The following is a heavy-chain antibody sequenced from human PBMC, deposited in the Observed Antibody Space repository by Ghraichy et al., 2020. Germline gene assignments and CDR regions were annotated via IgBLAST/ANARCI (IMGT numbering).Heavy chain of an antibody. Sequence: GGSLRLSCVTSGFTFRNYAMTWVRQAPGKGLEWVSGITNSGDNTYFADSVKGQFTISRDNSKNTLYLQMNSLTAGDTAIYYCAKPYCSSATCWAYYMDVWGKGTTVTVSS. J-gene: IGHJ6*03. CDR2: ITNSGDNT. CDR3: AKPYCSSATCWAYYMDV. D-gene: IGHD2-2*01. V-gene: IGHV3-23*01. CDR1: GFTFRNYA.